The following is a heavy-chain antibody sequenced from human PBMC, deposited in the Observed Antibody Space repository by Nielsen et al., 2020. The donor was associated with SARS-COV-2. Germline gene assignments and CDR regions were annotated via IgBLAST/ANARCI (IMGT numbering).Heavy chain of an antibody. Sequence: SETLSLTCSVSGDSIRNSRYYWTWVRQLPGRGPECIGNIHYTGSANYSPSLKSRLSMSLEASRNQFSLSVKSMTAADSAEYYCVRDTLSHGLDVWGQGITVTVSS. J-gene: IGHJ6*02. CDR1: GDSIRNSRYY. D-gene: IGHD2/OR15-2a*01. CDR3: VRDTLSHGLDV. CDR2: IHYTGSA. V-gene: IGHV4-31*03.